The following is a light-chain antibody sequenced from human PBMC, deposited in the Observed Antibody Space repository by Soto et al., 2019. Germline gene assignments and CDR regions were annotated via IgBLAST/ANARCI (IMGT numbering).Light chain of an antibody. CDR2: GAS. V-gene: IGKV3-15*01. Sequence: EIVMTQSPATLSVSPGERATLSCRASQRVSNNLAWYQQKPGQAPRLLIYGASTRAPGIPARFSGSGSGPEFTLIISSLQSEDFAVYYCQQYYEWVTFGGGTKVEIK. CDR1: QRVSNN. CDR3: QQYYEWVT. J-gene: IGKJ4*01.